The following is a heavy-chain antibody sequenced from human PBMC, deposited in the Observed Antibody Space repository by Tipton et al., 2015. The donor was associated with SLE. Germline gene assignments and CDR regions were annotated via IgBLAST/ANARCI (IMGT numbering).Heavy chain of an antibody. CDR1: GFTFSSYA. V-gene: IGHV3-NL1*01. J-gene: IGHJ4*02. D-gene: IGHD6-19*01. CDR2: IYSGGST. Sequence: SLRLSCAASGFTFSSYAMHWVRQAPGKGLEWVSVIYSGGSTYYADSVKGRFTISRDNSKNTLYLQMNSLRAEDTAVYYCARADQQWLVHYWGQGTLVTVSS. CDR3: ARADQQWLVHY.